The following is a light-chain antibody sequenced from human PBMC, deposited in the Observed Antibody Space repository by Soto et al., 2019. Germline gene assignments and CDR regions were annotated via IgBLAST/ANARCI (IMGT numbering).Light chain of an antibody. CDR3: SSYTTTDTYV. Sequence: QSALTQSASVSGSPGQSITISCTGTSSDVGGYNYVSWFQQYPGKAPKLMIYDVSTRPSGVSNRFSGSKSGNTASLTISGLQAEDEADYYCSSYTTTDTYVFGTGTKLTVL. CDR1: SSDVGGYNY. J-gene: IGLJ1*01. V-gene: IGLV2-14*01. CDR2: DVS.